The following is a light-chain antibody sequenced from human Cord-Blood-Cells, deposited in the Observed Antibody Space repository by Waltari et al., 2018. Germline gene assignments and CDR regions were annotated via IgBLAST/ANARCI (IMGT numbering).Light chain of an antibody. V-gene: IGLV2-18*02. Sequence: QSALTQPPSVSGSPGQSVTISCTGTSRDVASYNRVSWYQQPPGTAPKLMIYEVSHRPSGVPDRFSGSKSGNTASLTISGLQAEDEADYYCSSYTSSSTYVFGTGTKVTVL. CDR3: SSYTSSSTYV. CDR1: SRDVASYNR. CDR2: EVS. J-gene: IGLJ1*01.